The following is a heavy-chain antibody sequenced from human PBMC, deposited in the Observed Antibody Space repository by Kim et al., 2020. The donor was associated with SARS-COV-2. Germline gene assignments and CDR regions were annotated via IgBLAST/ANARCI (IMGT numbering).Heavy chain of an antibody. D-gene: IGHD6-19*01. J-gene: IGHJ5*02. CDR1: GGSISSSSYY. CDR2: IYYSGST. CDR3: ARRISPPMAVDGPHWFAP. Sequence: SETLSLPCTVSGGSISSSSYYWGWIRQPPGKGLEWIGSIYYSGSTYYNPSLKSRVTISVDTSKNQFSLKLRSVTAADTAVYYCARRISPPMAVDGPHWFAPWGQGTLVTVSS. V-gene: IGHV4-39*01.